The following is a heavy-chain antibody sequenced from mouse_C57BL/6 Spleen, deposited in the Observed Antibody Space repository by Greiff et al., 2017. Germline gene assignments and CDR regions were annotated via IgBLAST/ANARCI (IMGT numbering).Heavy chain of an antibody. CDR1: GYSFTDYN. D-gene: IGHD2-2*01. J-gene: IGHJ2*01. CDR3: ARSTMVTTNFDY. Sequence: VQLQQSGPELVKPGASVKISCTASGYSFTDYNMNWVRQSHGKSLEWIGVINPNYGTTSYTHKFKGKATLTVDQSSSTAYMQLNSLTSEDSAVXYCARSTMVTTNFDYWGQGTTLTVSS. CDR2: INPNYGTT. V-gene: IGHV1-39*01.